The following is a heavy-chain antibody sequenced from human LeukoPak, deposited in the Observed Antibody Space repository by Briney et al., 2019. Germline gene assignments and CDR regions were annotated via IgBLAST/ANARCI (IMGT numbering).Heavy chain of an antibody. Sequence: GGSLRLSCAVSGFTISSNYMSWVRQAPGKGLEWVSVIYSGGSTYYADSVKGRFTISRDNSKNTLFLQMNSLTAEDTAVYYCARDPNWGYFDYWGQGTLVTVSS. CDR1: GFTISSNY. CDR2: IYSGGST. CDR3: ARDPNWGYFDY. D-gene: IGHD7-27*01. V-gene: IGHV3-66*01. J-gene: IGHJ4*02.